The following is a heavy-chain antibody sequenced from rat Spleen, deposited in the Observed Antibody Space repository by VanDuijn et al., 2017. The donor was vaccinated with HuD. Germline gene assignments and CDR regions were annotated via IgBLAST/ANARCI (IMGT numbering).Heavy chain of an antibody. D-gene: IGHD4-3*01. CDR2: ISNSGGST. Sequence: EVQLVETGGGLVQPGRSLKLSCVPSGFTFNNYWTSWTRQAPGKGLEWVASISNSGGSTYYPDSVKGRFTISRDNAQTTLYLQMNSLRSEDTATYYCTREGNSGYDYWGQGVMVTVSS. J-gene: IGHJ2*01. CDR3: TREGNSGYDY. CDR1: GFTFNNYW. V-gene: IGHV5-31*01.